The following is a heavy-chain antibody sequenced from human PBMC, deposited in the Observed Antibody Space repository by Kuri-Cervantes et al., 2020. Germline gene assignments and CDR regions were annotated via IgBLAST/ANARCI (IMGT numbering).Heavy chain of an antibody. CDR3: ARRDVFGYSSSWYGAGAFDI. J-gene: IGHJ3*02. Sequence: GSLRLSCAVYGGSFSGYYWSWIRQPPGKGLEWIGEINHSGSTNYNPSLKSRVTISVDTSKNQFSLKLSSVTAADTAVYYCARRDVFGYSSSWYGAGAFDIWGQGTMVTVSS. CDR1: GGSFSGYY. D-gene: IGHD6-13*01. CDR2: INHSGST. V-gene: IGHV4-34*01.